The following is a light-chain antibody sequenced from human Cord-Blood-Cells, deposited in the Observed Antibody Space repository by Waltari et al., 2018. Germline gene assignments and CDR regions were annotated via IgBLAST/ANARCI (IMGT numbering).Light chain of an antibody. Sequence: QSALTQPASVSGSPGQSITISCTGTSSDVGGYNYVSWYQQHPGKAPKLMIYDVSNRPSGVSNRFSGSKSCNTASLTISGLQAEDEADYYCSSYTSSSTYVVFGGVTKLTVL. CDR1: SSDVGGYNY. J-gene: IGLJ2*01. V-gene: IGLV2-14*01. CDR3: SSYTSSSTYVV. CDR2: DVS.